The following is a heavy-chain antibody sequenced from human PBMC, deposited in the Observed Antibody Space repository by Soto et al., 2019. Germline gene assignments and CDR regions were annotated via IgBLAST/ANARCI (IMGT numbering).Heavy chain of an antibody. Sequence: QVQLVQSGAEEKKPGASVKVSCKASGYTFTSYAMHWVRQAPGQRLEWMGWINAGNGNTKYSQKFQGRVTITRDTSASTDYLELSSLRSEDTAVYYCARESWSGSCFDYWGQGTLVTVSS. CDR2: INAGNGNT. CDR3: ARESWSGSCFDY. CDR1: GYTFTSYA. V-gene: IGHV1-3*05. J-gene: IGHJ4*02. D-gene: IGHD1-26*01.